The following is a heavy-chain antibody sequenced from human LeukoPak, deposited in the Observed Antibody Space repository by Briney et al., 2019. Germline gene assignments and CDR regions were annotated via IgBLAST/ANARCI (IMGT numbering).Heavy chain of an antibody. J-gene: IGHJ4*02. V-gene: IGHV3-48*02. D-gene: IGHD6-13*01. Sequence: GGSLRLSCAASGFTFSTYNMNWVRQAPGEGLEWVSYISSSSSTIYYADSVKGRFTISRDNAKNSLYLHMNSLRDEDTAVYFCARVWNGQQLVLGDYWGQGTLVTVSS. CDR1: GFTFSTYN. CDR2: ISSSSSTI. CDR3: ARVWNGQQLVLGDY.